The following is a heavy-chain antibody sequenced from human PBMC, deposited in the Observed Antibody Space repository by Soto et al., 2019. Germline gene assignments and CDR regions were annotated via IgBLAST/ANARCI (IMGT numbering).Heavy chain of an antibody. CDR2: ISGSGGST. CDR1: GFTFSSYA. V-gene: IGHV3-23*01. D-gene: IGHD6-19*01. CDR3: AKDARPALIAVASFDY. J-gene: IGHJ4*02. Sequence: GGSLRLSCAASGFTFSSYAMSWVRRAPGKGLEWVSAISGSGGSTYYADSVKGRFTISRDNSKNTLYLQMNSLRAEDTAVYYCAKDARPALIAVASFDYWGQGTLVTVSS.